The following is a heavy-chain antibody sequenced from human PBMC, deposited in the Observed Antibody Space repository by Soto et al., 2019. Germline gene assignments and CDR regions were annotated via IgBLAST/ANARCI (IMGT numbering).Heavy chain of an antibody. CDR1: GFSLSTNGVG. Sequence: QISLKESGPTLVKPTQTLTLTCTFSGFSLSTNGVGVGWFRQPPGKALEYLTLIFWDGDERYSPFLRSRLTMTKDTSKNQVVLTMTNMDPVDTATYYCAHSLRRASCRGGSCYFFDHWGQGTLVTVSS. CDR3: AHSLRRASCRGGSCYFFDH. V-gene: IGHV2-5*02. CDR2: IFWDGDE. J-gene: IGHJ4*02. D-gene: IGHD2-15*01.